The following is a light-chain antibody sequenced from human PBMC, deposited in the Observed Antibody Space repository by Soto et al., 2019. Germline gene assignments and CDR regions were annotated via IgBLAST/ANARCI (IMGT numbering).Light chain of an antibody. J-gene: IGKJ2*01. CDR1: QSVSRRY. CDR3: QQYGISPLYT. CDR2: CAS. V-gene: IGKV3-20*01. Sequence: EIVLTQSPGTLSLSPGERATLSCRASQSVSRRYLALYQQKPGQDPRLLIYCASRRATVIPDRFSGSGSGTDFTLTISRLEPEDFAVYYCQQYGISPLYTFGQGTKLEIK.